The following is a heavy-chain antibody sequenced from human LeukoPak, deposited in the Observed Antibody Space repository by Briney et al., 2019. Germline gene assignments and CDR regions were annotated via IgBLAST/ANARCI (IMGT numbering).Heavy chain of an antibody. V-gene: IGHV3-7*01. D-gene: IGHD6-13*01. CDR2: IKQDGSEK. CDR1: GFTFSNYW. CDR3: ARIGYSSSSFGY. Sequence: HPGGSLRLSCAASGFTFSNYWMSWVRQAPGKGLEWVANIKQDGSEKDYVDSMKGRFTIFRDNAKNSLYLQMNSLRAEDTAVYYCARIGYSSSSFGYWGQGTLVTVSS. J-gene: IGHJ4*02.